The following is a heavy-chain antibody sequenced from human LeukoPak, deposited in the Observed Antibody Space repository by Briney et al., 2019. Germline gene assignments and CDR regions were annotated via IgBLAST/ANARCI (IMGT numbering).Heavy chain of an antibody. J-gene: IGHJ4*02. V-gene: IGHV3-9*01. CDR1: GFTFDDYA. CDR2: ISWNGDHV. Sequence: GGSLRLSCAASGFTFDDYAMHWVRQVPGKGLEWVAGISWNGDHVGFVDALKGRFTISRDNAKNSLYLQMNSLRDEDTALYYCANDVRDYVWGKYRHFDSWGQGTLVTVSS. D-gene: IGHD3-16*01. CDR3: ANDVRDYVWGKYRHFDS.